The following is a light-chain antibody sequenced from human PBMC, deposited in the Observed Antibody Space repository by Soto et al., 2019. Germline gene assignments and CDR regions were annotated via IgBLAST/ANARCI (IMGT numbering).Light chain of an antibody. CDR1: QSVSSSY. V-gene: IGKV3-20*01. Sequence: EIVLTQSPGTLSLSPWERATLSCRASQSVSSSYLAWYQQKPVQAPRLLIYGASSRATGIPDRFSGSGSGTDFTLTISRLEPEDFAVYYCQQYGSSPRTFGQGTKVDI. CDR3: QQYGSSPRT. J-gene: IGKJ1*01. CDR2: GAS.